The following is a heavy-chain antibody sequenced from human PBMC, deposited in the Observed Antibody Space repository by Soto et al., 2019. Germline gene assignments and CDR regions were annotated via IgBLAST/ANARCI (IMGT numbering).Heavy chain of an antibody. CDR3: ARQKDYYDSSGDSYFDY. V-gene: IGHV4-59*08. CDR1: GGSISSYY. CDR2: IYYSGST. D-gene: IGHD3-22*01. Sequence: SETLSLTCTVSGGSISSYYLSWIRQPPGKGLEWIGYIYYSGSTNYNPSLKSRVTISVDTSKNQFSLKLSSVTAADTAVYYCARQKDYYDSSGDSYFDYWGQGTLVTVSS. J-gene: IGHJ4*02.